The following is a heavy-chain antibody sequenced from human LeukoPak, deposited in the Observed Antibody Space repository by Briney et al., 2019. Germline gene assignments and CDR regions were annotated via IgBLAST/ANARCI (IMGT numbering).Heavy chain of an antibody. J-gene: IGHJ4*02. CDR3: ARESYVDVVATIMDY. V-gene: IGHV3-66*01. Sequence: GGSLRLSCAASGFTVSSNYMNWVRQAPGKGLEWVSVIYSGGSTYYADSVKGRFTISRDSSKNTLYLQMNSLRAEDTAVYYCARESYVDVVATIMDYWGQGTLVTVSS. D-gene: IGHD5-12*01. CDR1: GFTVSSNY. CDR2: IYSGGST.